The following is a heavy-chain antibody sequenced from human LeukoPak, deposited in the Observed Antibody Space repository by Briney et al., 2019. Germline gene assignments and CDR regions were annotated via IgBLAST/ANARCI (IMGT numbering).Heavy chain of an antibody. J-gene: IGHJ4*02. CDR3: ARGGRWLQFGGYFDY. CDR1: GFTVSSNY. Sequence: GGSPRLSCAASGFTVSSNYMSWVRQAPGKGLEWVSVIYSGGSTYYADSVKGRFTISRHNSKNTLYLQMNSLRAEDTAVYYCARGGRWLQFGGYFDYWGQGTLVTVSS. V-gene: IGHV3-53*04. D-gene: IGHD5-24*01. CDR2: IYSGGST.